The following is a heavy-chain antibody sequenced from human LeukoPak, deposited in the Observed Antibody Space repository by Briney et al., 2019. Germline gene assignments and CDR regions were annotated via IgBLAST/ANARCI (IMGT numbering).Heavy chain of an antibody. D-gene: IGHD5-18*01. CDR2: MFDRGSP. CDR3: ARRIQLWSYWHFDL. Sequence: SETLSLTCSVSGGSINGYSWGWVRQPPGKGLECIGYMFDRGSPNHHPSLQNRVTTSVDASKNEFSLRLTSVTAADTAVYYCARRIQLWSYWHFDLWGRGTLVTVSS. V-gene: IGHV4-4*09. CDR1: GGSINGYS. J-gene: IGHJ2*01.